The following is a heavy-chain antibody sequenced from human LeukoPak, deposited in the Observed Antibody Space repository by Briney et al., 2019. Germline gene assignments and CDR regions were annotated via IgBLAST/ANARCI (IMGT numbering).Heavy chain of an antibody. J-gene: IGHJ5*02. CDR2: INPNSGGT. Sequence: ASVKVSCKASGYTFTGYYMHWVRQAPGQGLEWMGRINPNSGGTNYAQKFQGRVTMTRDTSISTAYMELSRLRSDDTAVYYCAIDGSVAGPSNWFHPWHQGTLVTVSS. D-gene: IGHD6-13*01. V-gene: IGHV1-2*06. CDR3: AIDGSVAGPSNWFHP. CDR1: GYTFTGYY.